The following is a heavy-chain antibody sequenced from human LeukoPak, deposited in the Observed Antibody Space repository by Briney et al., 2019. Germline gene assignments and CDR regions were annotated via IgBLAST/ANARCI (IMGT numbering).Heavy chain of an antibody. CDR3: ARSDTAMVTALVY. CDR2: IIPIFGTA. J-gene: IGHJ4*02. D-gene: IGHD5-18*01. V-gene: IGHV1-69*05. Sequence: ASVKVSCKASGGTFSSYAISWVRQAPGQGLEWMGGIIPIFGTANYAQKFQGRVTMTRDTSTSTVYMELSSLRSEDTAVYYCARSDTAMVTALVYWGQGTLVTVSS. CDR1: GGTFSSYA.